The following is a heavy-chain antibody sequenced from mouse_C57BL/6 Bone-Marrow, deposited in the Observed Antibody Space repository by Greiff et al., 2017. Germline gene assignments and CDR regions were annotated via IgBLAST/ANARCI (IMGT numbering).Heavy chain of an antibody. J-gene: IGHJ1*03. Sequence: QVQLKQPGAELVKPGASVKLSCKASGYTFTSYWMHWVKQRPGQGLEWIGMIHPNSGSTNYNEKFKSKATLTVDKSSSTAYMQLSSLTSEDSAVYYCARSPITTVVATDWYFDVWGTGTTVTVSS. CDR3: ARSPITTVVATDWYFDV. V-gene: IGHV1-64*01. D-gene: IGHD1-1*01. CDR2: IHPNSGST. CDR1: GYTFTSYW.